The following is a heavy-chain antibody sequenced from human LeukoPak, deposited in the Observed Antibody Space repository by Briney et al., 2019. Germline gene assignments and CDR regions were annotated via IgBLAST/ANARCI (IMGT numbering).Heavy chain of an antibody. CDR1: GYTFTGHY. V-gene: IGHV1-2*02. CDR2: INPNSGGT. J-gene: IGHJ6*02. CDR3: ASPSNWNYYYYGMDV. Sequence: ASVKVSCKASGYTFTGHYMHWVRQAPGQGLEWMGWINPNSGGTNYAQKFQGRVTMTTDTSTSTAYMELRSLRSDDTAVYYCASPSNWNYYYYGMDVWGQGTTVTVSS. D-gene: IGHD1-20*01.